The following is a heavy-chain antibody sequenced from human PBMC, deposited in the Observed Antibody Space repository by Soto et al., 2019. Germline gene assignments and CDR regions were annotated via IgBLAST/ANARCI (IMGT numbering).Heavy chain of an antibody. Sequence: SQTLSLTCTVSGGSISSGDYYWRWNSQPPGKGLEWIGYIYYSGSTYYNPSLKSRVTISVDTSKNQFSLKLSSVTAADTVVYYCARVGGFGATTIDYWGQGTLVTVSS. CDR3: ARVGGFGATTIDY. J-gene: IGHJ4*02. D-gene: IGHD3-10*01. V-gene: IGHV4-30-4*08. CDR1: GGSISSGDYY. CDR2: IYYSGST.